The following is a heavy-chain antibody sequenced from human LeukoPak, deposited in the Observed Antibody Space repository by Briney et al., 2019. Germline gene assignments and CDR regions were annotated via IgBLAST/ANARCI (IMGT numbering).Heavy chain of an antibody. D-gene: IGHD2-8*01. Sequence: SGGSLRLSCAASGFIFSSYEMTWVRQAPGKGLEWVSYISSSGTIIYYADSVKGRFTISRDNAKNSVHLQMNSLRAEDTAVYFCARDYCTNGIYYTGRLDYWGQGTLVTVSS. CDR1: GFIFSSYE. CDR3: ARDYCTNGIYYTGRLDY. J-gene: IGHJ4*02. V-gene: IGHV3-48*03. CDR2: ISSSGTII.